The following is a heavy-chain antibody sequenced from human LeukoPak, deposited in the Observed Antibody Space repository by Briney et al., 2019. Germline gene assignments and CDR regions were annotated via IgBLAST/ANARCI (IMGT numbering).Heavy chain of an antibody. CDR2: ISAYNGNT. J-gene: IGHJ4*02. CDR3: AIDEWELTRTIDY. CDR1: GYTFTSYY. V-gene: IGHV1-18*04. Sequence: ASVKVSCKASGYTFTSYYMHWVRQAPGQGLEWMGWISAYNGNTNYAQKLQGRVTMTTDTSTSTAYMKLRSLRSDDTAAYYCAIDEWELTRTIDYWGRATLVTVSS. D-gene: IGHD1-26*01.